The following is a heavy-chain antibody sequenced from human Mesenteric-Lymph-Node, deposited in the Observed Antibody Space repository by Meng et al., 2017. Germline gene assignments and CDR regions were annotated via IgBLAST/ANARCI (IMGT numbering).Heavy chain of an antibody. CDR2: INPNSGGT. Sequence: ASVKVSCKASGYTFTGYYMHWVRQAPGQGLEWMGRINPNSGGTNYAQKFQGRVTMTRDTSISTAYMELSRLRSDDTAVYYCAADQGMGYCSGGSCYSDYWGQGTLVTVSS. V-gene: IGHV1-2*06. CDR3: AADQGMGYCSGGSCYSDY. CDR1: GYTFTGYY. J-gene: IGHJ4*02. D-gene: IGHD2-15*01.